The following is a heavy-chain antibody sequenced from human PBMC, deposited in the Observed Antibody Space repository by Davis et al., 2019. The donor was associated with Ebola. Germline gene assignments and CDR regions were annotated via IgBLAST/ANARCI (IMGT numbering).Heavy chain of an antibody. Sequence: ASVKVSCKASGYTFTGYYMHWVRQAPGQGLEWMGWINPNSGGTNYAQKFQGRVTMTRDTSISTAYMELSSLRSEDTAVYYCARDYNFWSGYYRGRVFDYWGQGTLVTVSS. V-gene: IGHV1-2*02. J-gene: IGHJ4*02. D-gene: IGHD3-3*01. CDR2: INPNSGGT. CDR1: GYTFTGYY. CDR3: ARDYNFWSGYYRGRVFDY.